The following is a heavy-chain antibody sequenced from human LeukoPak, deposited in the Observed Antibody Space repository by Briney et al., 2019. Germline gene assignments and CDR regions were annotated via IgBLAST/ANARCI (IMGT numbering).Heavy chain of an antibody. J-gene: IGHJ4*02. Sequence: SQTLSLTCAVSGGSISSGGYSWSWIRQPPGKGLEWIGYIYHSGSTYYNSSLKSRVTISLDTSKNQFSLKLNSVTAADTAVYYCARHRYSSSWYIDYWGQGALVTVSS. CDR3: ARHRYSSSWYIDY. CDR1: GGSISSGGYS. CDR2: IYHSGST. D-gene: IGHD6-13*01. V-gene: IGHV4-30-2*02.